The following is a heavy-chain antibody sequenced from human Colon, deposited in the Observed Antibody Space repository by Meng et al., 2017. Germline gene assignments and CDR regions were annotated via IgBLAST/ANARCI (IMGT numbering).Heavy chain of an antibody. V-gene: IGHV3-23*04. CDR2: IIGGDDSG. D-gene: IGHD1-26*01. J-gene: IGHJ4*02. CDR1: GFSFGTFD. Sequence: LEESGGGLVPAGCSLALSCAASGFSFGTFDLTGVRRVPGKWFVWVLVIIGGDDSGLYADSVQGRFIISKDSSTNTLYLQINSLRADDTAVYYCVKGAWLDYWGQGTLVTVSS. CDR3: VKGAWLDY.